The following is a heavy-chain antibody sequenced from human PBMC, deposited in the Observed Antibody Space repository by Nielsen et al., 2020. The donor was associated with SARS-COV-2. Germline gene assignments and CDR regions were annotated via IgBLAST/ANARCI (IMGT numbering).Heavy chain of an antibody. CDR2: ISWNSGSI. D-gene: IGHD6-13*01. V-gene: IGHV3-9*01. CDR3: ARERNIVAGDSLDY. CDR1: GFTFDDYA. Sequence: SLKISCAASGFTFDDYAMHWVRQAPGKGLEWVSGISWNSGSIGYADSVKGRFTISKDFSKNTLYLQMNSLRGEDTAVYYCARERNIVAGDSLDYWGQGTLLAVSS. J-gene: IGHJ4*02.